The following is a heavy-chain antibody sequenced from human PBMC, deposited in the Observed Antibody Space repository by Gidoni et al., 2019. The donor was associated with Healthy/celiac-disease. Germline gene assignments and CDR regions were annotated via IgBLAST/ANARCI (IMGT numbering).Heavy chain of an antibody. CDR2: IYTSGST. V-gene: IGHV4-4*07. CDR1: GGSISSYY. CDR3: ARGSGIAVVGDWFDP. Sequence: QVQLQESVPGLVKPSETLSLTCPVSGGSISSYYWSWIRQPAGKGLEWIGRIYTSGSTNYNPSLKSRVTMSVDTSKNQFSLKLSSVTAADTAVYYCARGSGIAVVGDWFDPWGQGTLVTVSS. D-gene: IGHD6-19*01. J-gene: IGHJ5*02.